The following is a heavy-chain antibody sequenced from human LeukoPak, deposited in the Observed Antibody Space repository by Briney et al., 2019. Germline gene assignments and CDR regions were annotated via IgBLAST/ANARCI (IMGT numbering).Heavy chain of an antibody. CDR3: ARQSTPHGNFDY. CDR1: GFTFSNYW. D-gene: IGHD5-24*01. Sequence: GGSLRLSCVASGFTFSNYWMHWVRQPPGKGLVWVSRIYVDGRTTNYADSVKGRFTISRDNAKKSLFLQMSSLRAEDTAIYYCARQSTPHGNFDYWGQGTLVTVSS. J-gene: IGHJ4*02. CDR2: IYVDGRTT. V-gene: IGHV3-74*01.